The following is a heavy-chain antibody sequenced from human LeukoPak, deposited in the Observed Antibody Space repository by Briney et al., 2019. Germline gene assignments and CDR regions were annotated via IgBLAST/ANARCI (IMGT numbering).Heavy chain of an antibody. Sequence: GGSLRLSCAVSGFTFDDYVMHWVRQAPGKGLEWDSLISGDGGSAHYADSVKGRFTISRDNSKSSLYLQMNSVRTEDTALYYCAKGFGLGMITSKYYYVDVWGKGTTVTVSS. D-gene: IGHD3-16*01. J-gene: IGHJ6*03. CDR3: AKGFGLGMITSKYYYVDV. CDR2: ISGDGGSA. CDR1: GFTFDDYV. V-gene: IGHV3-43*02.